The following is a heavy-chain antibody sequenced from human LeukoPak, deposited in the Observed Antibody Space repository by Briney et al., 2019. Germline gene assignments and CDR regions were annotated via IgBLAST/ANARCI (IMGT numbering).Heavy chain of an antibody. CDR3: ARDGPWIQLWLPSRGYFDY. CDR2: ISYDGSNK. Sequence: GRSLRLSCAASGFTFSSYAMHWVRQAPGKGLERVAVISYDGSNKYYADSVKGRFTISRDNSKNTLYLQMNSLRAEDTAVYYCARDGPWIQLWLPSRGYFDYWGQGTLVTVSS. CDR1: GFTFSSYA. J-gene: IGHJ4*02. D-gene: IGHD5-18*01. V-gene: IGHV3-30-3*01.